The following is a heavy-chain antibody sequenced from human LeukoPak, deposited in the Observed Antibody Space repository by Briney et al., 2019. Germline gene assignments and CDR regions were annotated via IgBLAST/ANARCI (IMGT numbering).Heavy chain of an antibody. CDR2: IYHSGST. V-gene: IGHV4-30-2*01. J-gene: IGHJ4*02. CDR3: ARGSGSYHHLDY. CDR1: GGSISSGGYY. Sequence: SQTLSLTCTVSGGSISSGGYYWSWIRQPPGKGLEWIGYIYHSGSTYYNPSLKSRVTISVDRSKNQFSLKLSSVTAADTAVYYCARGSGSYHHLDYWGQGTLVTVPS. D-gene: IGHD1-26*01.